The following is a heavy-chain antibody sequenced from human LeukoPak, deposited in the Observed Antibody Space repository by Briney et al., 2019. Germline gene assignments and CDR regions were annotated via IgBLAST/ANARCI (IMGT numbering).Heavy chain of an antibody. CDR2: VSSSGSTK. J-gene: IGHJ3*02. CDR3: ARATATYSVSPGALDI. Sequence: GGSLRLSCAASGFSFSDYFMTWIRQAPGKGLEWISYVSSSGSTKYYADSVKGRFTISRDNAEKSLYLQMNSLRAEDTAIYCCARATATYSVSPGALDIWGQGTMVIVSS. D-gene: IGHD1-26*01. V-gene: IGHV3-11*04. CDR1: GFSFSDYF.